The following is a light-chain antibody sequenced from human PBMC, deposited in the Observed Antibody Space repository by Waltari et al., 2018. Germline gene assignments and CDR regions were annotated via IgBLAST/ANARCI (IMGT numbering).Light chain of an antibody. J-gene: IGLJ2*01. CDR1: ALPKKY. CDR2: EDK. V-gene: IGLV3-10*01. CDR3: YSTDNNGRGV. Sequence: SYELTQPPSVSVSPGQTARITCPGGALPKKYAYWYQQKSGQTPVLVIYEDKKRPSGIPERVSGSSSGTVATLTISGAQVEDEADYFCYSTDNNGRGVFGGGTKLTVL.